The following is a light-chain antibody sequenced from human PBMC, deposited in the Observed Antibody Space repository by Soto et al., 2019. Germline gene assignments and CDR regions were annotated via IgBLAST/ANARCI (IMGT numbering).Light chain of an antibody. CDR3: QQYGSSLLT. J-gene: IGKJ4*01. CDR2: GAS. Sequence: EIVLTQSPGTLSLSPGERATLSCRASQSVSSSYLAWYQQKPGQAPRLLIYGASSRATGIPDRFSGSGSGTDFTLTISRLEAEDFAVYYCQQYGSSLLTFGGGKKVEIK. CDR1: QSVSSSY. V-gene: IGKV3-20*01.